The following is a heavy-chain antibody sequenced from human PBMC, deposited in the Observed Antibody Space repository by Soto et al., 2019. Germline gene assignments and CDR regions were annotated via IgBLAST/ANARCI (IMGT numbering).Heavy chain of an antibody. J-gene: IGHJ4*02. V-gene: IGHV2-5*02. D-gene: IGHD1-26*01. Sequence: QITLKESGPSLVRPTETLTLTCTFSGFSLITGVGVGWVRQPPGKALEWLAVIFWDKNDYYRPSLQTRVTISQDPSEDQVVLTLTNMDPEDTATYFCTQIYGSGSWGWYFHSLGQGTLVTVSS. CDR1: GFSLITGVG. CDR3: TQIYGSGSWGWYFHS. CDR2: IFWDKND.